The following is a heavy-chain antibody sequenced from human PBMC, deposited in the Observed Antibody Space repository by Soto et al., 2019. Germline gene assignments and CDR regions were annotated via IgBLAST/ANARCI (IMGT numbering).Heavy chain of an antibody. CDR1: GYTFTSYG. J-gene: IGHJ5*02. CDR3: ASVLWFGEFGWFDP. Sequence: GASVKVSCKASGYTFTSYGISWARQAPGQGLEWMGWISAYNGNTNYAQKLQGRVTMTTDTSTSTAYMELRSLRSDDTAVYYCASVLWFGEFGWFDPWGQGTLVTVSS. CDR2: ISAYNGNT. V-gene: IGHV1-18*01. D-gene: IGHD3-10*01.